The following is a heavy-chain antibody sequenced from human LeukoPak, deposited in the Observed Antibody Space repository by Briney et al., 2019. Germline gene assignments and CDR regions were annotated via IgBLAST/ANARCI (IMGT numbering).Heavy chain of an antibody. J-gene: IGHJ5*02. CDR1: GYTFTSYG. D-gene: IGHD3-9*01. V-gene: IGHV1-18*01. Sequence: ASVKVSCKASGYTFTSYGISWVRQAPGQGREWMGWISAYNGKTNYAQKLQGRVTMTTDTSTSTAYMELRSLRSDDTSVYYCARVVGEEYDILTGYYIDSNWFDPWGQGTLVTVSS. CDR2: ISAYNGKT. CDR3: ARVVGEEYDILTGYYIDSNWFDP.